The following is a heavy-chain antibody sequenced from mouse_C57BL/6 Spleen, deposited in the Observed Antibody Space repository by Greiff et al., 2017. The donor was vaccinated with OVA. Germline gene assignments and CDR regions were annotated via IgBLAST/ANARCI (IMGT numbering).Heavy chain of an antibody. J-gene: IGHJ3*01. V-gene: IGHV1-42*01. Sequence: VQLKESGPELVKPGASVKISCKASGYSFTGYYMNWVKQSPEKSLEWIGEINPSTGGTTYNQKFKAKATLTVDKSSSTAYMQLKSLTSEDSAVYYCARSGGSPFAYWGQGTLVTVSA. CDR2: INPSTGGT. D-gene: IGHD1-1*01. CDR3: ARSGGSPFAY. CDR1: GYSFTGYY.